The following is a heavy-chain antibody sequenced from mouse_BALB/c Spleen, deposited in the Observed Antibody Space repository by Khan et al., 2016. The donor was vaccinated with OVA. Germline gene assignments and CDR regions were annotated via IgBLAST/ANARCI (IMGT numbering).Heavy chain of an antibody. Sequence: EVQLQESGPGLVKPSQSLSLTCTVTGYSITSDYAWNWIRQFPGNKLEWMGYISYSGSTSYTPSLKSRISITRDTSKNQFFLQLNSVTTEDTATYYCTGGRTYWGQGTLVTVPT. CDR1: GYSITSDYA. CDR3: TGGRTY. V-gene: IGHV3-2*02. J-gene: IGHJ3*01. CDR2: ISYSGST. D-gene: IGHD3-3*01.